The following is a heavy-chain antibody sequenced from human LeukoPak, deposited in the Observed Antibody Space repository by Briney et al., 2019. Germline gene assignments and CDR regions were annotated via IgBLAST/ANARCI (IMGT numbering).Heavy chain of an antibody. CDR1: GITFSSYA. J-gene: IGHJ2*01. V-gene: IGHV3-23*01. D-gene: IGHD1-1*01. CDR2: ISGIGTST. CDR3: AKRDQRTFWYFDL. Sequence: GGSLRLSCAASGITFSSYAMNCVRQAPGKGLEWVSSISGIGTSTYYADSVKGRLTVSRDNSKNTLYLQMNSLRAEDPAVYYCAKRDQRTFWYFDLWGRGTLVTVSS.